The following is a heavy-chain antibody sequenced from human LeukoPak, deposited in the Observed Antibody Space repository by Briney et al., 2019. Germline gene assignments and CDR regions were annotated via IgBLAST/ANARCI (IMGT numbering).Heavy chain of an antibody. CDR1: GGSINRGNYY. CDR3: VSYYYDRSVYTDY. D-gene: IGHD3-22*01. CDR2: IYYSGLT. J-gene: IGHJ4*02. V-gene: IGHV4-31*03. Sequence: SETPSLTCSVSGGSINRGNYYWSWVRQHPGKGPEWIGYIYYSGLTHSNPSLKSRVTVSLDTSKNQFSLRLSSVTAADSAVYYCVSYYYDRSVYTDYWGQGTLVPVSS.